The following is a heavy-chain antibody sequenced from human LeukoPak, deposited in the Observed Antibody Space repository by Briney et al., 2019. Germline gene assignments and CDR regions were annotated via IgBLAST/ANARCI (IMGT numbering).Heavy chain of an antibody. CDR3: ARRTYYYDSSGWRDAFDI. D-gene: IGHD3-22*01. Sequence: SETLSLTCTVSGGSISSSSYYWGWIRQPPGKGLEWIGSIYYSGSTYYNPSLKSRVTISVDTSNNQFSLKLSSVTAADTAVYYCARRTYYYDSSGWRDAFDIWGQGTMVTVSS. J-gene: IGHJ3*02. CDR2: IYYSGST. CDR1: GGSISSSSYY. V-gene: IGHV4-39*01.